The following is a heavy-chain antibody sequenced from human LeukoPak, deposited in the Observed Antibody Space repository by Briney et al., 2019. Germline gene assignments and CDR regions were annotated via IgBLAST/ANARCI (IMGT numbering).Heavy chain of an antibody. CDR3: AGLQGHSYYYMDV. CDR1: GGSFSSYY. Sequence: SETLSLTCAVYGGSFSSYYWSWIRQPPGRGLEWIGDIDHGGVTNCNPSLKSRVTISVDTSKNQFSLTLRSVTAADTAVYYCAGLQGHSYYYMDVWGRGTTVTVSS. V-gene: IGHV4-34*01. CDR2: IDHGGVT. J-gene: IGHJ6*03.